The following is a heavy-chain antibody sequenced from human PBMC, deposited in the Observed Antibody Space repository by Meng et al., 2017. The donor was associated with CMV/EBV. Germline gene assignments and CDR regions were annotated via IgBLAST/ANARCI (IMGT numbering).Heavy chain of an antibody. Sequence: GGSLRFSCAASGFTFSSYSMNWVRQAPGKGLEWVSSISSSSSYIYYADSVKGRFTISRDNAKNSLYLQMNSLRAEDTAVYYCARGGSGYGSDYWGQGTLVTISS. CDR3: ARGGSGYGSDY. J-gene: IGHJ4*02. CDR2: ISSSSSYI. V-gene: IGHV3-21*01. D-gene: IGHD5-12*01. CDR1: GFTFSSYS.